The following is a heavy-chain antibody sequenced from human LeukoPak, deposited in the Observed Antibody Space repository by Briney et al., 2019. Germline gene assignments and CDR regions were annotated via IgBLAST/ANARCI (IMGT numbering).Heavy chain of an antibody. CDR2: IYHSGST. V-gene: IGHV4-30-2*01. D-gene: IGHD3-3*01. Sequence: PSETLSLTCTVSGGSISSGGYYWSWIRQPPGKGLEWIGYIYHSGSTYYNPSLKSRVTISVDRSKNQFSLKLSSVTAADTAVYYCALLYDFWSGYPDYWGQGTLVTVSS. CDR1: GGSISSGGYY. CDR3: ALLYDFWSGYPDY. J-gene: IGHJ4*02.